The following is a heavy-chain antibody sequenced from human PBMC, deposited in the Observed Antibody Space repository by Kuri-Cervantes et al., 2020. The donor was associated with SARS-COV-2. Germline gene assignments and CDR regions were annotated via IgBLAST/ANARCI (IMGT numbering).Heavy chain of an antibody. CDR2: INPNNGGT. CDR1: GYTFTGYY. CDR3: ARDGAYNYYDSNYCGMNV. J-gene: IGHJ6*02. V-gene: IGHV1-2*06. D-gene: IGHD3-22*01. Sequence: SLKVSCKASGYTFTGYYMHCERQAPEQGLEWIRRINPNNGGTNYAQKFQGRVTMTRDTSISTAYMELSRLRSDDTAVYYCARDGAYNYYDSNYCGMNVWGQGTTVTVSS.